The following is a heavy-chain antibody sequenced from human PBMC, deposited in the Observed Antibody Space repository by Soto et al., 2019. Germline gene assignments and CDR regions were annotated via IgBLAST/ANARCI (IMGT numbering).Heavy chain of an antibody. Sequence: GGSLRLSCAASGFTFSSYWMHWVRQAPGKGLVWVSRINSDGSSTSYADSVKGRFTISRDNAKNTLYLQMNSLRAEDTAVYYCARDQRDTYCGGDCYSGSWLYYYYMDVWGKGTTVTVSS. V-gene: IGHV3-74*01. CDR1: GFTFSSYW. CDR2: INSDGSST. J-gene: IGHJ6*03. CDR3: ARDQRDTYCGGDCYSGSWLYYYYMDV. D-gene: IGHD2-21*01.